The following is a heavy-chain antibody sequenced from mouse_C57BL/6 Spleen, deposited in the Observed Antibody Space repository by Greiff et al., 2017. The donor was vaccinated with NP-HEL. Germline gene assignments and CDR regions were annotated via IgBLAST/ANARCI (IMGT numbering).Heavy chain of an antibody. Sequence: EVQGVESGGGLVKPGGSLKLSCAASGFTFSSYAMSWVRQTPEKRLEWVATISDGGSYTYYPDNVKGRFTISRDNAKNNLYLQMSHLKSEDTAMYYCARWGDYDTFWYFDVWGTGTTVTVSS. V-gene: IGHV5-4*01. J-gene: IGHJ1*03. D-gene: IGHD2-4*01. CDR2: ISDGGSYT. CDR1: GFTFSSYA. CDR3: ARWGDYDTFWYFDV.